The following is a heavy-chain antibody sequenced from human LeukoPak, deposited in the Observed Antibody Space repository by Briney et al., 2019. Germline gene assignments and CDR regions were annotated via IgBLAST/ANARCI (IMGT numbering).Heavy chain of an antibody. CDR3: AKDWGGSYHGNAFDI. CDR2: LGGSETST. Sequence: ETLSLTCTVSGGSISSYHWSWVRQAPGKGLEWVSVLGGSETSTSYADSVKGRFTISRDNSKNTLYLQMNSLRAEDTAVYYCAKDWGGSYHGNAFDIWGQGTMVTVSS. J-gene: IGHJ3*02. CDR1: GGSISSYH. V-gene: IGHV3-23*01. D-gene: IGHD1-26*01.